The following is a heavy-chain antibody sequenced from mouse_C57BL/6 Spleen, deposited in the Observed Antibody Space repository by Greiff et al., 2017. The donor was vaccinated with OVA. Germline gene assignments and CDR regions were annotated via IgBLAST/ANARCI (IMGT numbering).Heavy chain of an antibody. CDR2: INPSSGYT. CDR3: ARGYYGSSYYFDY. V-gene: IGHV1-7*01. D-gene: IGHD1-1*01. CDR1: GYTFTSYW. J-gene: IGHJ2*01. Sequence: VQVVESGAELAKPGASVKLSCKASGYTFTSYWMHWVKQRPGQGLEWIGYINPSSGYTKYNQKFKDKATLTADKSSSTAYMQLSSLTYEDSAVYYCARGYYGSSYYFDYWGQGTTLTVSS.